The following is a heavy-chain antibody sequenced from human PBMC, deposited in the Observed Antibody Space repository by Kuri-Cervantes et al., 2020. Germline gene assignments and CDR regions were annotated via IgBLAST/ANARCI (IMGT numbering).Heavy chain of an antibody. V-gene: IGHV3-30-3*01. Sequence: GESLKISCAASGFTFNNYAVHWVRQAPGKGLEWVAVTPSDGNKKYYPDSVKGRFTISRDNSKNTLYLEMSSLRVEDTAVYYCARGNKRWELLESVAYWGQGTLVTVSS. J-gene: IGHJ4*02. CDR2: TPSDGNKK. D-gene: IGHD1-26*01. CDR3: ARGNKRWELLESVAY. CDR1: GFTFNNYA.